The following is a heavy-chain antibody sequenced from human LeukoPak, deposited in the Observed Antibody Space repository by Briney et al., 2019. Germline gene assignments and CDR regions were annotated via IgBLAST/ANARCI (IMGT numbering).Heavy chain of an antibody. CDR1: GGSISSYY. Sequence: SETLSLTCTVSGGSISSYYWSWIRQPPGKGLEWIGYIYYSGSTNYNPSLKSRVTISVDTSKNQFSLKLSSVTAADTAVYYCARSGYSYGHYFDYWGQGALVTVSS. J-gene: IGHJ4*02. CDR2: IYYSGST. CDR3: ARSGYSYGHYFDY. D-gene: IGHD5-18*01. V-gene: IGHV4-59*01.